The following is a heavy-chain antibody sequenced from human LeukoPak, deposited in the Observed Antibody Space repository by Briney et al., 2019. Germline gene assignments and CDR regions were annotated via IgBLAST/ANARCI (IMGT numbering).Heavy chain of an antibody. Sequence: TGGSLKLSCAASGFTFSGSAMHWVRQAPGKGLEWVAVISYAGSNKFYADSVRGRVTISRDNSKNTLYLQMDNLKTEDTAVYYCARGQHRVTYSDDAFDIWGQGTMVTVSS. CDR1: GFTFSGSA. D-gene: IGHD4-11*01. CDR2: ISYAGSNK. CDR3: ARGQHRVTYSDDAFDI. J-gene: IGHJ3*02. V-gene: IGHV3-30-3*01.